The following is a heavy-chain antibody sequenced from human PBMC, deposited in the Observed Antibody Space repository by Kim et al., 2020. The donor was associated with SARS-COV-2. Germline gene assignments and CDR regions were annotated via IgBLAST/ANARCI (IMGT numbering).Heavy chain of an antibody. V-gene: IGHV3-30*01. CDR3: VSEMGPRLFDS. J-gene: IGHJ4*02. Sequence: ENYVDSVKGRFTISRDNSKNTLSLQRNSLRVEDTATYYCVSEMGPRLFDSRGQGSLVTVSS. CDR2: E. D-gene: IGHD2-8*01.